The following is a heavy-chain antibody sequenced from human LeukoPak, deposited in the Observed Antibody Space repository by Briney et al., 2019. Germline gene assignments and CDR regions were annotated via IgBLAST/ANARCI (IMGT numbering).Heavy chain of an antibody. V-gene: IGHV1-8*01. CDR3: ARRYDILTGYYNDH. Sequence: ASVKVSCKASGYTFTSYDINWVRQATGQGLEWMGWMNPNSGNTGYAQKFQGRVTMTRNTSISTAYMELSSLRSEDTAVYYCARRYDILTGYYNDHWGQGTLVTVSS. J-gene: IGHJ5*02. CDR1: GYTFTSYD. D-gene: IGHD3-9*01. CDR2: MNPNSGNT.